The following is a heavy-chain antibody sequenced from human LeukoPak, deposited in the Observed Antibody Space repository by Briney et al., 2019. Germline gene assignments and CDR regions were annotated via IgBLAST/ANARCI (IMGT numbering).Heavy chain of an antibody. Sequence: SVTVSCKVSGGTFSSYAFNWVRQAPGQGFEWMGRIIPIFDTSDYAQKFQGRVTATADKSTSTAYMELSGLRSEDTAVYYCATADYYDSSGYYYAFHVWGQGTMVTVSS. CDR2: IIPIFDTS. V-gene: IGHV1-69*06. J-gene: IGHJ3*01. D-gene: IGHD3-22*01. CDR3: ATADYYDSSGYYYAFHV. CDR1: GGTFSSYA.